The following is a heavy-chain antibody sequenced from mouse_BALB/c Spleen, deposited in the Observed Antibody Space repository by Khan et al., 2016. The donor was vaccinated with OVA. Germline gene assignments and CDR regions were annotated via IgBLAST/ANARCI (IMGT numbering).Heavy chain of an antibody. J-gene: IGHJ2*01. CDR3: TRDRIDY. CDR2: INPTSGYT. CDR1: GYTFTSYY. V-gene: IGHV1-53*01. Sequence: QVQLQQPGAELVKPGASVKLSCKASGYTFTSYYMYWVKQRPGQGLELIGYINPTSGYTDYNEKFKDRATLSADRSSSTAYMQLSSLTSEDSAVYYCTRDRIDYWGQGTTLTVSS.